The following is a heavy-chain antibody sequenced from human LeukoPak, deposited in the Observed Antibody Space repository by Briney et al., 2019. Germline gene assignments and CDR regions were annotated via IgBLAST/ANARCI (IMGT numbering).Heavy chain of an antibody. V-gene: IGHV3-33*01. CDR3: ARGSGGSRYDY. Sequence: GGSLRLSCAASGFTFSTYGMHWVRQAPGKGLEWVAVIWYDGSNKYHADSVKGRFAISRDNSKNTLYLQMNSLRAEDTAVYYCARGSGGSRYDYWGQGTLVTVSS. J-gene: IGHJ4*02. CDR1: GFTFSTYG. CDR2: IWYDGSNK. D-gene: IGHD2-15*01.